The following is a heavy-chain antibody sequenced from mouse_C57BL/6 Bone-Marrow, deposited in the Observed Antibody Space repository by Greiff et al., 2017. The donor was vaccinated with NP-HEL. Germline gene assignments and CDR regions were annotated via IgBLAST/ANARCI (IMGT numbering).Heavy chain of an antibody. Sequence: VQLQQPGAELVRPGTSVKLSCKASGYTFTSYWMHWVKQRPGQGLEWIGVIDPSDSYTNYNQKFKGKATLTVDTSSSTAYMQLSSLTSEDSAVYYCAKLLRPPEDYWGQGTSVTVSS. D-gene: IGHD1-2*01. V-gene: IGHV1-59*01. J-gene: IGHJ4*01. CDR2: IDPSDSYT. CDR3: AKLLRPPEDY. CDR1: GYTFTSYW.